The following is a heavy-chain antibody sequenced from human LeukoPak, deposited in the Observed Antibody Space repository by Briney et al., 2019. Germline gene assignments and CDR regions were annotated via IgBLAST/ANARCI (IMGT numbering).Heavy chain of an antibody. J-gene: IGHJ6*03. CDR3: ARDLHPPTGPYYYYYMDV. Sequence: GGSLRLSCAASGFTFSTYWMSWVRQAPGKGLEWVSYISSSSSTIYYADSVKGRFTISRDNAKNSLYLQMNSLRAEDTAVYYCARDLHPPTGPYYYYYMDVWGKGTTVTVSS. CDR1: GFTFSTYW. CDR2: ISSSSSTI. V-gene: IGHV3-48*01. D-gene: IGHD4-17*01.